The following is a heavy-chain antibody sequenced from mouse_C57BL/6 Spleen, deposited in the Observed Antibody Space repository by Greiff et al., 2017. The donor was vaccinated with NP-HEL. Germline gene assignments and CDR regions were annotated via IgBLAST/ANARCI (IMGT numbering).Heavy chain of an antibody. V-gene: IGHV3-6*01. D-gene: IGHD2-4*01. CDR2: ISYDGSN. CDR1: GYSITSGYY. J-gene: IGHJ1*03. Sequence: EVKLQESGPGLVKPFQSLSLTCSVTGYSITSGYYWNWIRQFPGNKLEWMGYISYDGSNNYNPSLKNRISITRDTSKNQFFLKLNSVTTEDTATDYCARDPGDYPYWYFDVWGTGTTVTVSS. CDR3: ARDPGDYPYWYFDV.